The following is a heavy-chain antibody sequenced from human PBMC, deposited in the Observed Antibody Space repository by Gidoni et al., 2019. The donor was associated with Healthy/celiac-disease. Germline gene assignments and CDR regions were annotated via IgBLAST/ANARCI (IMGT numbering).Heavy chain of an antibody. Sequence: QVLLQESGPGLVKPSETLSLPCTVSGYSTSRGYYWGWIRQPPWKGLEWIGSIYHSGSTYYNPSLKSRVTISVDTSKNQFSLKLSSVTAADTAVYYCARDGGYSSGWYIGDYWGQGTLVTVSS. J-gene: IGHJ4*02. CDR1: GYSTSRGYY. D-gene: IGHD6-19*01. CDR3: ARDGGYSSGWYIGDY. V-gene: IGHV4-38-2*02. CDR2: IYHSGST.